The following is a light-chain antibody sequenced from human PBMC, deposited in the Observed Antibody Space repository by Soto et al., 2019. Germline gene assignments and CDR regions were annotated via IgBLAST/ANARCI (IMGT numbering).Light chain of an antibody. CDR2: GNN. CDR3: QSYDSSLSGSVV. V-gene: IGLV1-40*01. Sequence: QSALAQPPSVSGALGQRVTISCTGSSSNIGAGYDVHWYQQLPGTAPKLLMYGNNNRPSGVPDRFSGSKSGTSASLAISGLQAEDEADYYCQSYDSSLSGSVVFGGGTKLTVL. CDR1: SSNIGAGYD. J-gene: IGLJ2*01.